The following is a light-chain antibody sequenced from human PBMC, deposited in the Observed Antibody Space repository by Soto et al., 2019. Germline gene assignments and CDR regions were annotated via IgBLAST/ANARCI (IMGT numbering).Light chain of an antibody. V-gene: IGKV3-20*01. Sequence: IVLTQSPGTLSLSPGERATLSCRASQSVSSSSLAWYQQKRGQAPRLLIYGASIRATGIPDRFSGSGSGTDFTLTISRLEPEDFAVYYCQQYHTSPITFGQGTRLEIK. J-gene: IGKJ5*01. CDR3: QQYHTSPIT. CDR1: QSVSSSS. CDR2: GAS.